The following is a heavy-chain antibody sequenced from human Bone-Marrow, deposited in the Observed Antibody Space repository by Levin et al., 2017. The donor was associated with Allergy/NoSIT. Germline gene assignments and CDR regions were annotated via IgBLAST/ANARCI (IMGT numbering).Heavy chain of an antibody. Sequence: GGSLRLSCAVSGFTFSSYGMHWVRQAPGKGLEWVAVISNDGKRKYYGVAVKGRLTISRDNSKKTLYLQMNSLRGEDTAVYYCAKGRREATDYFYGLDVWGQGATVTVSS. CDR2: ISNDGKRK. V-gene: IGHV3-30*18. CDR3: AKGRREATDYFYGLDV. D-gene: IGHD1-26*01. J-gene: IGHJ6*02. CDR1: GFTFSSYG.